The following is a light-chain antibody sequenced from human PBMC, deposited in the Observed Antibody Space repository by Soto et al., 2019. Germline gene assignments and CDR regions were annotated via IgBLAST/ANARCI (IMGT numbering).Light chain of an antibody. J-gene: IGKJ5*01. Sequence: EIVLTQSRATLYLSPGERATLSCRASQSVSIYLAWYQQKPGQAPRLLISDASNRATGIPARFSGSGSGTDFTLTISSLEPEDFAVYYCQHRSEWPVSFGQGTRLEI. CDR1: QSVSIY. V-gene: IGKV3-11*01. CDR2: DAS. CDR3: QHRSEWPVS.